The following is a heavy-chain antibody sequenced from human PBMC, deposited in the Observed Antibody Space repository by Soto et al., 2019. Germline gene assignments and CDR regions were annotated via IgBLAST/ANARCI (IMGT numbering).Heavy chain of an antibody. J-gene: IGHJ6*02. Sequence: PGGSLRLSCAASGFTFSSNAMSWVRQAPGKGLEWVSAISGSGDGTYYAGSVKGRFTISRDNSKNTLYLQMNSLRAEDTAVYYCAKSRGYCSSTSCLWGTYYYYGMDVWGQGTTVTVSS. D-gene: IGHD2-2*01. CDR3: AKSRGYCSSTSCLWGTYYYYGMDV. CDR1: GFTFSSNA. V-gene: IGHV3-23*01. CDR2: ISGSGDGT.